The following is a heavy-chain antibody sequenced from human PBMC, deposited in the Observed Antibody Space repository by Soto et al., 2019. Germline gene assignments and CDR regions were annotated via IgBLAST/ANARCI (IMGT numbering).Heavy chain of an antibody. CDR1: GFTVSSNY. V-gene: IGHV3-23*01. Sequence: GGSLRLSCAASGFTVSSNYMSWVRQAPGKGLEWVSTIAPGGGNTYYADSVKGRFTVSRDNSKNTLFLQMSSLRVEDTALYYCAKTYTNGWSDFDFWGQGTLVTVSS. CDR3: AKTYTNGWSDFDF. J-gene: IGHJ4*02. D-gene: IGHD6-19*01. CDR2: IAPGGGNT.